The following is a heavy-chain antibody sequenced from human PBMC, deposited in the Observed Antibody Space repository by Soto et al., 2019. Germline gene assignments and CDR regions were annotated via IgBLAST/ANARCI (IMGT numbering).Heavy chain of an antibody. CDR2: IYWDDDK. J-gene: IGHJ4*02. CDR1: GFSLSTSGVG. D-gene: IGHD2-15*01. CDR3: AHSSFYCSGGSCYSGGEDY. Sequence: QITLKESGPTLVKPTQTLTLTCTFSGFSLSTSGVGVGWIRQPPGKALEWLALIYWDDDKRYSPSLKSRLTITKDNSKNQVVLTMTNMDPVDTATYYCAHSSFYCSGGSCYSGGEDYWGQGTLVTVSS. V-gene: IGHV2-5*02.